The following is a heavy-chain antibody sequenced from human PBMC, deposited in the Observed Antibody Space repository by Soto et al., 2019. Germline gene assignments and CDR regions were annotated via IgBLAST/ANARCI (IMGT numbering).Heavy chain of an antibody. CDR2: ISGIGGST. J-gene: IGHJ4*02. D-gene: IGHD6-13*01. CDR3: ARGSSGYISSWYYFDY. V-gene: IGHV3-23*01. Sequence: PGGSLRLSCAASGLTFTDYALGWVRQAPGKGLEWVATISGIGGSTYLADSVKGRLSISRDNSKNTVSLLMNSLRAEDTAVYFCARGSSGYISSWYYFDYWGRGTLVTVSS. CDR1: GLTFTDYA.